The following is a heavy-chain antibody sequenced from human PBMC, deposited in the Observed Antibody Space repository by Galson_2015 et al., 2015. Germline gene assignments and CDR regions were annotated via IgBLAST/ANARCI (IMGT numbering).Heavy chain of an antibody. CDR2: IIPIFGTA. Sequence: SVKVSCKASGGTFSSYAISWVRQAPGQGLEWMGGIIPIFGTANYAQKFQGRVTITADESTSTAYMELSSLRSEDTAVYYCARADYGDYALDYWGQGTLVTVSS. V-gene: IGHV1-69*13. D-gene: IGHD4-17*01. CDR3: ARADYGDYALDY. CDR1: GGTFSSYA. J-gene: IGHJ4*02.